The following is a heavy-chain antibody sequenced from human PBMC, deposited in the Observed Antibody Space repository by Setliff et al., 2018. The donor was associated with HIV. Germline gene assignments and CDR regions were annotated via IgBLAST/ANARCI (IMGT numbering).Heavy chain of an antibody. V-gene: IGHV4-59*11. CDR1: GDSINTHY. CDR2: ISHSGNT. Sequence: PSETLSLTCTVSGDSINTHYWSRIRQPPGKGLEWIGCISHSGNTNFNPSLNSRVTISVDTSKNQFSLRLTSVTAADTAIYYCARSTVGAGTSFPWGRGILVTVSS. CDR3: ARSTVGAGTSFP. D-gene: IGHD1-26*01. J-gene: IGHJ5*02.